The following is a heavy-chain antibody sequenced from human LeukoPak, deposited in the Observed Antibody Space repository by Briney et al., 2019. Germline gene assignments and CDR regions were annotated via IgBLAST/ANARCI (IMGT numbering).Heavy chain of an antibody. CDR1: GGSISTYY. D-gene: IGHD2-8*01. J-gene: IGHJ4*02. CDR3: VRGGRGVVLY. V-gene: IGHV4-59*08. CDR2: IYYSGST. Sequence: SETLSLTCTVSGGSISTYYWSWIRQPPGKGLEWIGYIYYSGSTNYNPSLKSRVTISVDTSKNQFSLKLSSVTAADTAVYYCVRGGRGVVLYWGQGTLVTVSS.